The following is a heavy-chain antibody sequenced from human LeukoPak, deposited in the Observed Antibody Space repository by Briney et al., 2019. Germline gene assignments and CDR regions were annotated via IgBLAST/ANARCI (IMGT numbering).Heavy chain of an antibody. J-gene: IGHJ4*02. V-gene: IGHV4-30-2*01. Sequence: SETLSLTCAVSGGSISSGGYSWSWIRQPQGKGLEWIGYIYHSGSTYYNPSRKSRVTRSVDTSKKQFSLKLSSVTAADTAMYYCVSPWGYRSGIWGQGTLVTVSS. D-gene: IGHD3-10*01. CDR3: VSPWGYRSGI. CDR1: GGSISSGGYS. CDR2: IYHSGST.